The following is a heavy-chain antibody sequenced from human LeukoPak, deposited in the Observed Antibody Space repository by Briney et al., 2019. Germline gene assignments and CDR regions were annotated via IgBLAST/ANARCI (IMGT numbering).Heavy chain of an antibody. J-gene: IGHJ6*04. CDR1: GDSLTRGSRY. CDR2: FYSSTRT. V-gene: IGHV4-61*09. Sequence: SQTLSLTCTVSGDSLTRGSRYWSWIRQPAGKGLEWLGHFYSSTRTTYNPSLGSRVTISGDTAKNQFSLKLDSVTAADTGVYFCARCMSELDYGDYAYYYHMDVWGKGTTVTVSS. CDR3: ARCMSELDYGDYAYYYHMDV. D-gene: IGHD4-17*01.